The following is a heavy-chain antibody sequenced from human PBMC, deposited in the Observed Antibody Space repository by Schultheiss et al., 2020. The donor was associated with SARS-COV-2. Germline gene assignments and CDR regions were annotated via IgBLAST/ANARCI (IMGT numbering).Heavy chain of an antibody. CDR2: ISSSSSTI. V-gene: IGHV3-48*01. CDR3: ARDSGYDFWSGYSSPLKNWFDP. D-gene: IGHD3-3*01. CDR1: GFTFSSYE. J-gene: IGHJ5*02. Sequence: GESLKISCAASGFTFSSYEMNWVRQAPGKGLEWVSYISSSSSTIYYADSVKGRFTISRDNAKNSLYLQMNSLRAEDTAVYYCARDSGYDFWSGYSSPLKNWFDPWGQGTLVTVSS.